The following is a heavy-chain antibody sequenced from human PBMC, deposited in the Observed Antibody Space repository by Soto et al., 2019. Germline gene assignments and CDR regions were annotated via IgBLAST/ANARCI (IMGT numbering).Heavy chain of an antibody. CDR3: ARDRGRYSYEFDGMDV. J-gene: IGHJ6*02. V-gene: IGHV1-3*01. D-gene: IGHD5-18*01. CDR1: GYTFTSYA. Sequence: GASVKVSCKASGYTFTSYAMHWVRQAPGQRLEWMGWINAGNGNTKYSQKFQGRVTITRDTSASTAYMELSSLRSEDTALYYCARDRGRYSYEFDGMDVWGQGTTVTVSS. CDR2: INAGNGNT.